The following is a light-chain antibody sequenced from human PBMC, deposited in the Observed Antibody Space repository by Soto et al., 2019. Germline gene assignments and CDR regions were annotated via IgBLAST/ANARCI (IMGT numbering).Light chain of an antibody. V-gene: IGKV1-39*01. CDR3: QQTFNTPRT. CDR1: QNINTF. J-gene: IGKJ1*01. CDR2: SAS. Sequence: DIQMTQSPSSLSASVGDRITITCRASQNINTFLNWYQQKPGRAPNLLISSASISLSGVPSRFTGSRSGTEFTLTVSSLQPEDFATYYCQQTFNTPRTFGQGTRVETK.